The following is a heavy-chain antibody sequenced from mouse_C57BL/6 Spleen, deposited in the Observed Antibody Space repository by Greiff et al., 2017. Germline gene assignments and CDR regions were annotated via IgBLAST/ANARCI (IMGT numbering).Heavy chain of an antibody. Sequence: QVQLQQPGAELVRPGSSVKLSCKASGYTFTSYWMAWVKQRPGQGLEWIGNIYPSDSETHYNQKFKDKATLTVDKSSSTAYMQLSSLTSEDSAVYYCARRYYYGSSPGDFDVWGTGTTVTVSS. V-gene: IGHV1-61*01. CDR1: GYTFTSYW. CDR3: ARRYYYGSSPGDFDV. J-gene: IGHJ1*03. D-gene: IGHD1-1*01. CDR2: IYPSDSET.